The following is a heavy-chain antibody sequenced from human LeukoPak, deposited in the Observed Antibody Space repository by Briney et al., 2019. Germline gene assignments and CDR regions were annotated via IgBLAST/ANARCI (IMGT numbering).Heavy chain of an antibody. CDR2: INPSGGST. V-gene: IGHV1-46*01. J-gene: IGHJ4*02. CDR1: GYTFTSYY. Sequence: ASVKVSCRASGYTFTSYYMHWVRQAPGQGLEWMGIINPSGGSTSYAQKFQGRVTMTRDMSTSTVYMELSSLKSEDTAVYYCARDAVIPGPGGGYYFDYWGQGPRSPSPQ. CDR3: ARDAVIPGPGGGYYFDY. D-gene: IGHD2/OR15-2a*01.